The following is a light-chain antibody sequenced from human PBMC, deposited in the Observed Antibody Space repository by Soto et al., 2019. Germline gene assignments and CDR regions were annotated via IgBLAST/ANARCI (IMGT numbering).Light chain of an antibody. CDR3: SSYTDSSNYV. V-gene: IGLV2-14*01. CDR1: SSDVGGYKY. Sequence: QSVLTQPASVSGSHGQSITISCTGTSSDVGGYKYVSWYQQHPGKVPKLLIYEVSNRPSGVSNRFSGSKSGNTASLTISGLQAEDEAEYYCSSYTDSSNYVFGTGTKLTVL. CDR2: EVS. J-gene: IGLJ1*01.